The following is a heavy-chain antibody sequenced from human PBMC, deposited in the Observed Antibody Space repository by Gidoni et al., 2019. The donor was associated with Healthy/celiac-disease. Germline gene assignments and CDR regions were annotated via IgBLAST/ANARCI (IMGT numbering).Heavy chain of an antibody. CDR3: AHRPRGIAARGGWFDP. V-gene: IGHV2-5*02. D-gene: IGHD6-6*01. Sequence: QITLKESGPTLVQPTQTLTLTCTFSGFSLSTSGVGVGWIRQPTGKALQWLALIYWDDDKRYSPSLKSRLTITKDTSKNQVVLTMTNMDPVDTATYYCAHRPRGIAARGGWFDPWGQGTLVTVSS. J-gene: IGHJ5*02. CDR2: IYWDDDK. CDR1: GFSLSTSGVG.